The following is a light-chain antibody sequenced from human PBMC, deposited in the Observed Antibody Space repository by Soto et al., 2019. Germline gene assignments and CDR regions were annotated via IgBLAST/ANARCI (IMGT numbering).Light chain of an antibody. V-gene: IGKV3-15*01. J-gene: IGKJ1*01. CDR3: QQSTNWPHT. CDR1: QSIGSN. Sequence: EIVMTQSPAILSVSPGERATLSCRASQSIGSNLAWYQQKPGQAPRLLIYGAFTRATGIPARFSGSGSGTEFTLTISSLQSEDFAVYYCQQSTNWPHTFGQGTKVEIK. CDR2: GAF.